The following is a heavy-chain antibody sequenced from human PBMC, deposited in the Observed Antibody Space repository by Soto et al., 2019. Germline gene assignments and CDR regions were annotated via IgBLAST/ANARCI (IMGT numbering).Heavy chain of an antibody. CDR3: ARHTLKYCGDDCSSVGAFDM. J-gene: IGHJ3*02. V-gene: IGHV4-39*01. D-gene: IGHD2-21*02. CDR1: GGTISSSSYY. CDR2: FYYSGST. Sequence: PSETLSLTCTVSGGTISSSSYYWGWIRQPPGKGLEWIGSFYYSGSTYYNPSLKSRITISVDTSKTQFSLKLSSVTAADTAVYYCARHTLKYCGDDCSSVGAFDMWGQGTMVTVSS.